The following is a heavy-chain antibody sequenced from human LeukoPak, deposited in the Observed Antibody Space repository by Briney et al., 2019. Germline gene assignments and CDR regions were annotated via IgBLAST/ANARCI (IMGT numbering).Heavy chain of an antibody. Sequence: SETLSLTCTVSGGSISSYYWSWIRQPPGKGLEWIGYIYYSGSTNYNPSLKSRVTISVDTSKNQFSLKLSSVTAADTAVYYCARVTDCSGGSCYGAFDIWGQGTLVTVSS. CDR3: ARVTDCSGGSCYGAFDI. CDR1: GGSISSYY. J-gene: IGHJ3*02. V-gene: IGHV4-59*01. D-gene: IGHD2-15*01. CDR2: IYYSGST.